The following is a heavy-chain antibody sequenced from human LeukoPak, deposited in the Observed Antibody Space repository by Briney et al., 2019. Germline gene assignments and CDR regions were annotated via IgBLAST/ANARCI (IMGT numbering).Heavy chain of an antibody. V-gene: IGHV3-30*18. CDR1: GFTFSSYG. J-gene: IGHJ4*02. D-gene: IGHD3-10*01. CDR3: AKVPGVLDSGY. Sequence: GRSLRLSCAASGFTFSSYGMHWVRQAPGKGLEWVAVISYDGSNKYYADSVKGRFTISRDNSKNTLYLQMNSLRAEDTAVYYCAKVPGVLDSGYRGQGTLVTVSS. CDR2: ISYDGSNK.